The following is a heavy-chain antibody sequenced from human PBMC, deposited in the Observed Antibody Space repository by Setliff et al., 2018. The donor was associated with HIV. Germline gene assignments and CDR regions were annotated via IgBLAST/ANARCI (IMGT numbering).Heavy chain of an antibody. CDR2: IKQDASKA. CDR1: GFTFSSYW. Sequence: GGSLRLSCAASGFTFSSYWMSWVRQAPGKGLEWVADIKQDASKAYYMDSVKVRFTISRDNPKNSLYLQMTSPRAEDTAVYYCARYDSNGNTDAFDIWGQGTTVTVSS. CDR3: ARYDSNGNTDAFDI. J-gene: IGHJ3*02. D-gene: IGHD5-18*01. V-gene: IGHV3-7*05.